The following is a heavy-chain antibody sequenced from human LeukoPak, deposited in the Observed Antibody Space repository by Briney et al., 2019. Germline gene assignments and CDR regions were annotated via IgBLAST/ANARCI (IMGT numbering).Heavy chain of an antibody. J-gene: IGHJ4*02. Sequence: RSGRSLKLSCVGSGFTFSDYTMHWVRQAPGKGLEWVTVVSYDGSNDFYADSVKGRLTISRDNSKNTLYLQMNSLRAEDTAVYYCAKALKRGVGAISYFDYWGQGTLVTVSS. V-gene: IGHV3-30*18. CDR2: VSYDGSND. CDR1: GFTFSDYT. CDR3: AKALKRGVGAISYFDY. D-gene: IGHD1-26*01.